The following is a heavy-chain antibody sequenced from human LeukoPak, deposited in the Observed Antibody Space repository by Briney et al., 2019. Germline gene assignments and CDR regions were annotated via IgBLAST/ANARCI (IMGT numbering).Heavy chain of an antibody. CDR3: AKDKGKGQQLVPYDY. V-gene: IGHV3-23*01. Sequence: GGSLRLSCAASGFTFSSYAMSWARQAPGKGLEWVSAISGSGGSTYYADSVKGRFTISRDNSKNTLYLQMNSLRAEDTAVYYCAKDKGKGQQLVPYDYWGQGTLVTVSS. CDR1: GFTFSSYA. D-gene: IGHD6-13*01. J-gene: IGHJ4*02. CDR2: ISGSGGST.